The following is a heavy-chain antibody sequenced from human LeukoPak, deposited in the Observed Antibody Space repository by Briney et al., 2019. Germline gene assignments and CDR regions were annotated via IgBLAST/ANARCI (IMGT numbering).Heavy chain of an antibody. V-gene: IGHV1-46*01. CDR2: INPTGGST. J-gene: IGHJ4*02. CDR3: ARDYGDFTTGLGY. CDR1: GYTFPSYF. D-gene: IGHD4-17*01. Sequence: GAPVKVSCKASGYTFPSYFMHWVRQAPGQGLEWMGIINPTGGSTTYAQKFQGRVTMTRDTSTSTVYMELSSLRSEDTAVYYCARDYGDFTTGLGYWGQGTLVTVSS.